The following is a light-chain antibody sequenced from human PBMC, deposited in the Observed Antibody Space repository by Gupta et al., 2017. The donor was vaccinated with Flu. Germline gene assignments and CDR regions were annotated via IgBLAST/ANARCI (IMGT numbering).Light chain of an antibody. CDR1: SSNIGAGYD. J-gene: IGLJ3*02. Sequence: SVLAQPPSVPGAPGQSVTISCAGSSSNIGAGYDVHWYFQLPGTAPKLLIARNNNRPSGVPDRFSGAKSGSSASLAITGLQAEDEANYYGQSYDNSLSRAVFGGGTKLTGL. V-gene: IGLV1-40*01. CDR2: RNN. CDR3: QSYDNSLSRAV.